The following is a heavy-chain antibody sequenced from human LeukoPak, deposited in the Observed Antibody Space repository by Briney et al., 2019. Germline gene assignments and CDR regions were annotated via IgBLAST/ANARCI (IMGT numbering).Heavy chain of an antibody. CDR3: ARDRRGYYGSGNYYIRY. CDR1: GYRFTGYY. CDR2: INPNSGGT. V-gene: IGHV1-2*02. Sequence: GASVKVSCKASGYRFTGYYIHWVRQAPGQGLEWMGWINPNSGGTNYAQKFQGRVTMTRDTSISTAYMELSRLRSYDTAVYYCARDRRGYYGSGNYYIRYWGQGTLVTVSS. D-gene: IGHD3-10*01. J-gene: IGHJ4*02.